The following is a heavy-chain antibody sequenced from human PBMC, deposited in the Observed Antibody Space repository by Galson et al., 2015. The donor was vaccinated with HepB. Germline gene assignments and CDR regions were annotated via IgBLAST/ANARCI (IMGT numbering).Heavy chain of an antibody. Sequence: SLRLSCAASGFTFGDYAMSWFRQAPGKGLEWVGFIRSNAYGGTKEYAESVKGRFTIPRDDYKSIAYMQKNSLKTEATAVYYCTRERPIVVVTASVPLDAFDIWGQGTMFTVSS. CDR1: GFTFGDYA. D-gene: IGHD2-2*02. J-gene: IGHJ3*02. V-gene: IGHV3-49*03. CDR2: IRSNAYGGTK. CDR3: TRERPIVVVTASVPLDAFDI.